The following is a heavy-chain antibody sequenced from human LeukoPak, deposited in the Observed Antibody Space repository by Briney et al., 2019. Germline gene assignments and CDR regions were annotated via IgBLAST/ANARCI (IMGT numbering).Heavy chain of an antibody. V-gene: IGHV4-61*02. CDR3: ARVTRGRIDY. Sequence: EWIGRIYTSGSTNYNPSLKSRVTISVDTSKNQFSLKLSSVTAADTAVYYCARVTRGRIDYWGQGTLVTVSS. J-gene: IGHJ4*02. CDR2: IYTSGST. D-gene: IGHD3-3*01.